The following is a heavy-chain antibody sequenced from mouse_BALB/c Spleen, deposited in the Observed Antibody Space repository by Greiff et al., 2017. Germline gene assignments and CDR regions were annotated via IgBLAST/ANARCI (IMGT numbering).Heavy chain of an antibody. Sequence: QVQLQQSGAELVRPGTSVKVSCKASGYAFTNYLIEWVKQRPGQGLEWIGVINPGSGGTNYNEKFKGKATLTADKSSSTAYMQLSSLTSDDSAVYFCASLRRDAMDYWGQGTSVTVSS. CDR3: ASLRRDAMDY. D-gene: IGHD1-2*01. CDR2: INPGSGGT. CDR1: GYAFTNYL. J-gene: IGHJ4*01. V-gene: IGHV1-54*01.